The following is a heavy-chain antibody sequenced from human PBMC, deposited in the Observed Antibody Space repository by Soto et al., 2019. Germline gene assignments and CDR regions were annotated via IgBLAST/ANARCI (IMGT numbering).Heavy chain of an antibody. Sequence: ASVKVSCKASGYTFTSYAMHWVRQAPGQRLEWMGWINAGNGNTKYSQKFQGRVTITRDTSASTAYMELSSLRSENTALYYCASSIEYSSSYLVLGFDYWGQGTLVTVSS. D-gene: IGHD6-6*01. J-gene: IGHJ4*02. CDR3: ASSIEYSSSYLVLGFDY. V-gene: IGHV1-3*01. CDR1: GYTFTSYA. CDR2: INAGNGNT.